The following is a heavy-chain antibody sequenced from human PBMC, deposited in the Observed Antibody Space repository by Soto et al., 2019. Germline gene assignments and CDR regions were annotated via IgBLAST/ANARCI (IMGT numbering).Heavy chain of an antibody. J-gene: IGHJ4*02. CDR1: GFTFSSFS. Sequence: EVQLVESGGGLVQRGGSLRLSCAASGFTFSSFSMNWVRQAPGRGLEWISYIGGGGRLISYADSVKGRFAISRDNAQNSLYLQMDSLRDEDTAVYYCARDLGWAFDCWGQGTPVTVSS. CDR2: IGGGGRLI. CDR3: ARDLGWAFDC. V-gene: IGHV3-48*02. D-gene: IGHD6-19*01.